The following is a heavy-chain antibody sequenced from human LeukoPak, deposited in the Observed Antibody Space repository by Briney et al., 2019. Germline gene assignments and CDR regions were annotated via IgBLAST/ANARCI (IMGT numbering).Heavy chain of an antibody. V-gene: IGHV1-46*01. J-gene: IGHJ4*02. CDR1: GYTFTSYY. CDR2: INPSGGST. CDR3: ARSWIRSGRVVGYFDF. D-gene: IGHD5-18*01. Sequence: ASVKVSCKASGYTFTSYYMHWVRQAPGQGLEWMGLINPSGGSTNYAQKFQGRVTMARDTSTGTVYMELSSLRFEDSAMYYCARSWIRSGRVVGYFDFWGQGIPVTVSS.